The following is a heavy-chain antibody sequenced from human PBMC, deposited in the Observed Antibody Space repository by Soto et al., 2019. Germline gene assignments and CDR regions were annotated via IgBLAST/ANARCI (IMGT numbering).Heavy chain of an antibody. Sequence: GGSLRLSCAASGFTFSSYGMHWVRQAPGKGLEWVAVISYDGSNKYYADSVKGRFTISRDNSKNTLYLQMNSLRAEDTAVYYCAKEDVKEAIVVVPAADAFDIWGQGTMVTVSS. CDR1: GFTFSSYG. J-gene: IGHJ3*02. D-gene: IGHD2-2*01. CDR2: ISYDGSNK. V-gene: IGHV3-30*18. CDR3: AKEDVKEAIVVVPAADAFDI.